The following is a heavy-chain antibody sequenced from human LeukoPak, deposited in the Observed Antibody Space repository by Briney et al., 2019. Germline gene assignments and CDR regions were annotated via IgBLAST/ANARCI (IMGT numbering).Heavy chain of an antibody. V-gene: IGHV4-59*02. CDR1: GDSVSIYY. CDR2: IYYRGNT. J-gene: IGHJ4*02. Sequence: SETLSLTCTVSGDSVSIYYWSWIRQPPGKGLEWIGYIYYRGNTNYNPSLKSRVTMAVDTSKNQSSLKVSSVTAAATAVYYCARAGNNWSFDYWGQGTLVTVSS. CDR3: ARAGNNWSFDY. D-gene: IGHD1-1*01.